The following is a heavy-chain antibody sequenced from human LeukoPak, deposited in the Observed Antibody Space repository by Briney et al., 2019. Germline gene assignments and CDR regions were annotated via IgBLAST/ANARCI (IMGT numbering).Heavy chain of an antibody. Sequence: PSETLSLTCAVSNYSISSAYYWGWIRQPPGKGLEWIGSIYHRGSADYNPSLKSRVTISVDTSKNQFSLKLKSVTAADTAVYYCARDQAYCGGDRYFDFWGQGTLVTVSS. CDR2: IYHRGSA. D-gene: IGHD2-21*02. CDR1: NYSISSAYY. CDR3: ARDQAYCGGDRYFDF. J-gene: IGHJ4*02. V-gene: IGHV4-38-2*02.